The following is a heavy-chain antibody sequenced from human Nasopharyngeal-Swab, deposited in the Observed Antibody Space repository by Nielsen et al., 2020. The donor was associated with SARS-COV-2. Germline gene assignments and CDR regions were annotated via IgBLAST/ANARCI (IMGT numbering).Heavy chain of an antibody. J-gene: IGHJ6*02. V-gene: IGHV3-66*01. CDR2: IYSDGST. Sequence: GESLKISCAASGITVSSNYMTWVRQAPGKGLEWVSLIYSDGSTYYSDSVRGRFTISRDNSKNTLYLQMNYLRAEDTALYYCARDNRLQLWLRFYGLDVWGQGTTVTVSS. CDR1: GITVSSNY. CDR3: ARDNRLQLWLRFYGLDV. D-gene: IGHD5-18*01.